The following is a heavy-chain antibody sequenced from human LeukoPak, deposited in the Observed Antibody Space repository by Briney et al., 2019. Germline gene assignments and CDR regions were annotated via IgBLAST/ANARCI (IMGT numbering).Heavy chain of an antibody. CDR3: ARDTKNYDFWSGYWACDY. Sequence: ASVKVSCKASGYTFTSYGISWVRQTTGQGLEWMGWISAYNGNTNYAQKLQGRVTMTTDTSTSTAYMELRSLRSDDTAVYYCARDTKNYDFWSGYWACDYWGQGTLVTVSS. CDR1: GYTFTSYG. D-gene: IGHD3-3*01. J-gene: IGHJ4*02. V-gene: IGHV1-18*01. CDR2: ISAYNGNT.